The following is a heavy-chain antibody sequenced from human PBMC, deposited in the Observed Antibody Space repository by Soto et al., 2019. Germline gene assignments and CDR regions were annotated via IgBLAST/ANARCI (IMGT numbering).Heavy chain of an antibody. Sequence: SETLSLTCTVSGGSISSSSYYWGWIRQPPGKGLEWIGSIYYSGSTYYNPSLKSRVTISVDTSKNQFSLKLSSVTAADTAVYYCAKYCSGGSCYPGRGNWFDPWGQGTLVTVSS. D-gene: IGHD2-15*01. J-gene: IGHJ5*02. V-gene: IGHV4-39*01. CDR1: GGSISSSSYY. CDR3: AKYCSGGSCYPGRGNWFDP. CDR2: IYYSGST.